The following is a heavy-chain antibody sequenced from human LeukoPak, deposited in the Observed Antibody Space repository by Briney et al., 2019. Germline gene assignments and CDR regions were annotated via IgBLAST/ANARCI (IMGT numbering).Heavy chain of an antibody. J-gene: IGHJ4*02. V-gene: IGHV3-7*01. D-gene: IGHD1-26*01. CDR1: GFTFSSYW. CDR2: IKQDGSEK. CDR3: AREVSGSYLDY. Sequence: PGGSLRLSCAASGFTFSSYWMSWVRQAPGKGLEWVANIKQDGSEKYYVDSVKGRFTISRDNAKNSLNLQMNSLRAEDTAVYYCAREVSGSYLDYWGQGTLVTVSS.